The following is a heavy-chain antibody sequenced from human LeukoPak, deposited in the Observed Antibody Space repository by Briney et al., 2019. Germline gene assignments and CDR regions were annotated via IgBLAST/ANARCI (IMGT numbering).Heavy chain of an antibody. CDR2: TSWNSDII. V-gene: IGHV3-9*01. Sequence: GGSLRLSCAASGFVFHDFAMHWVRQSPGKGLEWVATTSWNSDIILYADSVKGRFTISRDNDRDSLLMEMNSLRREDTALYYCVKSGGYYYMDAWGKGTTVIVSS. J-gene: IGHJ6*03. D-gene: IGHD2-15*01. CDR3: VKSGGYYYMDA. CDR1: GFVFHDFA.